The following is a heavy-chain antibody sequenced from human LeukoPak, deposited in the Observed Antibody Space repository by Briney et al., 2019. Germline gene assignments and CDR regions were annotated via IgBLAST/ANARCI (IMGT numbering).Heavy chain of an antibody. D-gene: IGHD3-16*01. Sequence: SETLSLTCTVSGGSIGSGGYYWSWIRQHPGKGLEWIGYNYYSGSTYYNPSLKRRLTISVDTSKNQFPLKLSSVTAADTAVYYCARGDYVWATNFDYWGQGTLVTVSS. CDR3: ARGDYVWATNFDY. CDR1: GGSIGSGGYY. CDR2: NYYSGST. J-gene: IGHJ4*02. V-gene: IGHV4-31*03.